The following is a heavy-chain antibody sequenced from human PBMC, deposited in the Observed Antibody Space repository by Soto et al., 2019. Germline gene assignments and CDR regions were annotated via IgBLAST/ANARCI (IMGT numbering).Heavy chain of an antibody. V-gene: IGHV3-33*01. CDR1: GFTFSNYG. CDR2: ILYDGSNK. J-gene: IGHJ4*02. Sequence: QVQLVESGGDVVQPGRSLRLSCAASGFTFSNYGMHWARQAPGKGLEWVAAILYDGSNKYYADSVKGRFTISRDNSKNTLYLPMSSLRAEDTAVYYCAGRTYDFDYCGQGTLVTVSS. D-gene: IGHD2-15*01. CDR3: AGRTYDFDY.